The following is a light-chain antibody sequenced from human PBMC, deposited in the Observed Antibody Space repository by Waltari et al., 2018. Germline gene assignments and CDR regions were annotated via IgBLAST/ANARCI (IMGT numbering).Light chain of an antibody. CDR1: SSNIGAGYD. CDR3: QSYDSSLSVVV. CDR2: GNS. Sequence: VTISCTGSSSNIGAGYDVHWYQQLPGTAPKLLIYGNSNRPSGVPDRFSGSKSGTSASLAITGLQAEDEADYYCQSYDSSLSVVVFGGGTK. V-gene: IGLV1-40*01. J-gene: IGLJ2*01.